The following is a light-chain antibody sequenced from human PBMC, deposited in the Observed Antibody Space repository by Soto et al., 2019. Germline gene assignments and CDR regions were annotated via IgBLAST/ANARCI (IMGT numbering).Light chain of an antibody. J-gene: IGLJ2*01. CDR3: TSYTSSDTLP. Sequence: QSALTQPASVSGSPGQSITISCTGSSSDVGGYDYVSWYQRHPGKAPKMIIYDVSHRPSGVSNRFSGSKSGNTASLTVSGLQAEDEADYYCTSYTSSDTLPFGGGTKLTVL. CDR1: SSDVGGYDY. V-gene: IGLV2-14*03. CDR2: DVS.